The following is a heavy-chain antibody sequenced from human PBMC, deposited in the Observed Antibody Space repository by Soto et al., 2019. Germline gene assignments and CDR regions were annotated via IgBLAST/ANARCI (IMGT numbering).Heavy chain of an antibody. CDR2: IYYSGST. CDR3: ASLRYCSSTSCYPDAFDI. J-gene: IGHJ3*02. D-gene: IGHD2-2*01. V-gene: IGHV4-59*01. CDR1: GGSISSYY. Sequence: SETLSLTCTVSGGSISSYYWSWIRQPPGKGLEWIGYIYYSGSTNYNPSLKSRVTISVDTSKNQFSLKLSSVTAADTAVYYCASLRYCSSTSCYPDAFDIWGQGTMVTVSS.